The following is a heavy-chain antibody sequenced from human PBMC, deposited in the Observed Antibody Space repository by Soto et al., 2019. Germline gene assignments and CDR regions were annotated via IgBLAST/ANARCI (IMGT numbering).Heavy chain of an antibody. CDR1: GGTFSSYA. Sequence: TVKVSCKASGGTFSSYATSWVRQAPGQGLEWMGGIIPIFGTANYAQKFQGRVTITADESTSTAYMELSSLRSGDTAVYYCARRYYDFWSGYYVVSYGMDVWGQGTTVTVSS. CDR3: ARRYYDFWSGYYVVSYGMDV. CDR2: IIPIFGTA. D-gene: IGHD3-3*01. V-gene: IGHV1-69*13. J-gene: IGHJ6*02.